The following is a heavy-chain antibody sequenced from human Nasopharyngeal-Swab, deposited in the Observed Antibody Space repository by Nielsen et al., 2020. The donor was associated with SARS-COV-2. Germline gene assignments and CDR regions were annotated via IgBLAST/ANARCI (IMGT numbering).Heavy chain of an antibody. J-gene: IGHJ6*02. CDR3: ARAVVDFYYGMDV. CDR2: IYHSGST. V-gene: IGHV4-31*02. D-gene: IGHD3-16*02. Sequence: SCTVSGGSISSGGHYWTWIRQYPGRGLEWLGYIYHSGSTYFKPSLRSRLTISIDTSKNQFSLKLSSVTAADTAVYYCARAVVDFYYGMDVWGQGTSVTVSS. CDR1: GGSISSGGHY.